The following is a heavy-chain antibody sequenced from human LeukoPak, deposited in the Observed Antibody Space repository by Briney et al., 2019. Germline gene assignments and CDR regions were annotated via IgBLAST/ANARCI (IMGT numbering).Heavy chain of an antibody. CDR3: ARGTKGGIVGATGAFDI. D-gene: IGHD1-26*01. V-gene: IGHV1-2*06. CDR2: INPKTGGS. J-gene: IGHJ3*02. Sequence: ASVRVSCKASGYTFTGYYMHWVRQAPGQGLEWLGRINPKTGGSNYAQNFQGRVTMTSDTSTTTAYMELSSLRSEDTAVYYCARGTKGGIVGATGAFDIWGQGTMVTVSS. CDR1: GYTFTGYY.